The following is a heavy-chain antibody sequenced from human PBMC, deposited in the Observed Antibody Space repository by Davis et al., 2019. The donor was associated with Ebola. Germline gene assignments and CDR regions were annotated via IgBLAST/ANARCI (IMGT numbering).Heavy chain of an antibody. Sequence: MPSETLSLTCAVYGGSFSGYYWSWIRQPPGKGLEWIGEINHSGSTNYNPSLKSRVTISVDTSKNQFSLKLSSVTAADTAVYYCARDVSVRSVGAPSRFYYWGQGTLVTVSS. CDR2: INHSGST. J-gene: IGHJ4*02. D-gene: IGHD1-26*01. CDR3: ARDVSVRSVGAPSRFYY. V-gene: IGHV4-34*01. CDR1: GGSFSGYY.